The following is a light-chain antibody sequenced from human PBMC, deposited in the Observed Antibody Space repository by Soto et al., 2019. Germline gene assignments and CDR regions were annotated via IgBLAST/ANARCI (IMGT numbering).Light chain of an antibody. J-gene: IGLJ3*02. V-gene: IGLV2-23*01. Sequence: QSALTQPASVSESPGQSITISCTGTNNDVGNYKLVSWFQHHLGKAPKLIIYEGTKRPSGVSNRFSASQSGNTASLTISGLQTEDEAEYYCYSYAGTTTWVFGGGTKLTVL. CDR2: EGT. CDR3: YSYAGTTTWV. CDR1: NNDVGNYKL.